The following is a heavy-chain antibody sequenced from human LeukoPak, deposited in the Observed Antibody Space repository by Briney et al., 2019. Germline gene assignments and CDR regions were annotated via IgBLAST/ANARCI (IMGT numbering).Heavy chain of an antibody. Sequence: GGSLRLSCAASGFTFSSYWMGWVRQAPGKGLEWVANIKQDGSEKYYVDSVKGRFTISRDNSKNILYLQMNNLRAEDTALYYCARDSAADDNDFDVWGQGTMVTVSS. CDR3: ARDSAADDNDFDV. CDR2: IKQDGSEK. CDR1: GFTFSSYW. J-gene: IGHJ3*01. V-gene: IGHV3-7*01. D-gene: IGHD6-25*01.